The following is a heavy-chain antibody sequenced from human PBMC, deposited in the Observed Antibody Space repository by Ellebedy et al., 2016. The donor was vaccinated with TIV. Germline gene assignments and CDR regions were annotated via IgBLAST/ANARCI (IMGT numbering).Heavy chain of an antibody. J-gene: IGHJ4*02. CDR1: GFTFSSYG. D-gene: IGHD4-17*01. CDR2: ISSDGNNK. V-gene: IGHV3-30*03. Sequence: GGSLRLSCAASGFTFSSYGMHWVRQAPGKGLEWVAVISSDGNNKYYADSVKGRFTISRDNSKNTLYLQMNSLRVEDTAVYYCARWPSGDAPLDYWGQGTLVTVSS. CDR3: ARWPSGDAPLDY.